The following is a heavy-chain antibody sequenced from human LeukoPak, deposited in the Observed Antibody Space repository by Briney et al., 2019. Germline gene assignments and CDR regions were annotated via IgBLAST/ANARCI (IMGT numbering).Heavy chain of an antibody. CDR3: AREVTTGHYYLDY. V-gene: IGHV3-21*06. D-gene: IGHD1-14*01. Sequence: GGSLRLSCAASGFTFSSCSMNWVCQAPGKGLEWVSSISSGSSHTYYADSMKGRFTISRDNAKNSLHLQMNSLRAEDTAVYYCAREVTTGHYYLDYWDQGTLVTVSS. CDR1: GFTFSSCS. CDR2: ISSGSSHT. J-gene: IGHJ4*02.